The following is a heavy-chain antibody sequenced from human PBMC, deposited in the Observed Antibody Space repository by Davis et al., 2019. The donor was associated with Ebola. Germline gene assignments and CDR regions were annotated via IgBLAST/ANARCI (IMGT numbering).Heavy chain of an antibody. CDR3: ARVGFLEWFSPEESYWYFDL. Sequence: SETLSLTCTVSGGSISSYYWSWIRQPAGKGLEWIGRIYTSGSTNYNPSLKSRVTMSVDTSKNQFSLKLSSVTAADTAVYYCARVGFLEWFSPEESYWYFDLWGRGTLVTVSS. J-gene: IGHJ2*01. CDR2: IYTSGST. V-gene: IGHV4-4*07. CDR1: GGSISSYY. D-gene: IGHD3-3*01.